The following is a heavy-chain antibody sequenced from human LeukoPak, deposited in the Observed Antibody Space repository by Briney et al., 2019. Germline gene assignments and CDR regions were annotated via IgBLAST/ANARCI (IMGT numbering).Heavy chain of an antibody. CDR2: ISGSGGST. V-gene: IGHV3-23*01. Sequence: GGSLRLSCAASGYTFSSYAMSWVRQATGKGLEWVSAISGSGGSTYYADSVKGRFTISRDNSKNTLYLQMNSLRAEDTAVYYCARSTVTTPYYFDYWGQGTLVTVSS. CDR3: ARSTVTTPYYFDY. D-gene: IGHD4-17*01. CDR1: GYTFSSYA. J-gene: IGHJ4*02.